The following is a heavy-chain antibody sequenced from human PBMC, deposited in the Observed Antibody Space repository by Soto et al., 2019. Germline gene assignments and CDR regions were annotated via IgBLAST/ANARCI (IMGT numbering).Heavy chain of an antibody. J-gene: IGHJ6*03. V-gene: IGHV3-23*01. CDR3: AKALRFTFTTGYYMDV. D-gene: IGHD3-16*01. Sequence: EVQLLESGGGLVQPGGSLRLSCAASGFTVSSYAMSWVRQAPGKGLEWVSVISGSGSTYSADSVKGRFTIYRDSSKNTVYMQMHSLRADDTAVYYCAKALRFTFTTGYYMDVWGRGTTVTVSS. CDR2: ISGSGST. CDR1: GFTVSSYA.